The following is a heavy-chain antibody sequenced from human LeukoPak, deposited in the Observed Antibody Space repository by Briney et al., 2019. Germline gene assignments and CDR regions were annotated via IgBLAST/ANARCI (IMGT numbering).Heavy chain of an antibody. V-gene: IGHV3-23*01. Sequence: GGSLRLSCAASGFTFSSYAMSWVRQAPGKGLEWVSAISDSGGSTYYAASVKGRFTNSRDNSKNTLYLQMNSLRAQDTAVYYCAKAGRIAAAAPTDFAYWGQGTLVTVSS. J-gene: IGHJ4*02. CDR3: AKAGRIAAAAPTDFAY. CDR1: GFTFSSYA. D-gene: IGHD6-13*01. CDR2: ISDSGGST.